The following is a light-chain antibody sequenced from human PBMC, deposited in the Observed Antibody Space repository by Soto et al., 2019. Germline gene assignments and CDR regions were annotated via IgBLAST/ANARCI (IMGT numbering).Light chain of an antibody. CDR1: QSVSNNY. CDR3: QHYGSSWT. Sequence: EIVLTQSPGTLSLSPGERATLSCRASQSVSNNYLAWFQQKGGQAPRLLLFGASSRAAGIPDRFSGSVSGTDFILTISRLEREDFAVYYCQHYGSSWTFGQGTQVEI. V-gene: IGKV3-20*01. J-gene: IGKJ1*01. CDR2: GAS.